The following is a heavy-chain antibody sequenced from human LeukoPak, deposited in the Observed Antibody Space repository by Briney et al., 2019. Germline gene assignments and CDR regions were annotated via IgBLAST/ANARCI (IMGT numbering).Heavy chain of an antibody. CDR2: ISGRDSNT. D-gene: IGHD4-23*01. Sequence: GGSLRLSCAASGFTFSIYGMSWVRQAPGKGLEWVSTISGRDSNTYYADSVEGRFIISRDNSRNTLYLQMNSLRAEVTAVYYCARRSDYGGNGNYFDYWGQGTPVTVSS. CDR3: ARRSDYGGNGNYFDY. CDR1: GFTFSIYG. V-gene: IGHV3-23*01. J-gene: IGHJ4*02.